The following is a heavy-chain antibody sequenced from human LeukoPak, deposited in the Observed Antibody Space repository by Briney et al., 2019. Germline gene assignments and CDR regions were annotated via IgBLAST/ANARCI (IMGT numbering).Heavy chain of an antibody. Sequence: SETLSLTCTVSGGSISSSSYYWGWIRQPPGKGLEWIGSIYYGGSTYYNPSLKSRVTIFVDTSKKQFSLKLSSVTAADTAVYYCARDSQPLSYYYYYMDVWGKGTTVTVSS. J-gene: IGHJ6*03. D-gene: IGHD1-14*01. CDR3: ARDSQPLSYYYYYMDV. V-gene: IGHV4-39*02. CDR2: IYYGGST. CDR1: GGSISSSSYY.